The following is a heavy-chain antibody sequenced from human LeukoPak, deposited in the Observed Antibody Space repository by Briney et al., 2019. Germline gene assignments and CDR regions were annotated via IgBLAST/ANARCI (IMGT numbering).Heavy chain of an antibody. CDR1: GYYFTSYW. J-gene: IGHJ4*02. CDR3: ARLHSYYFDF. D-gene: IGHD3-3*02. Sequence: ESLKISCTGSGYYFTSYWIAWVRQMPGKGPEWMGIIYPGGSETRYSPSFQGQVTISADKSVSTAYLQWSSLKTSDTAIYYCARLHSYYFDFWGQGTLVTVSS. CDR2: IYPGGSET. V-gene: IGHV5-51*01.